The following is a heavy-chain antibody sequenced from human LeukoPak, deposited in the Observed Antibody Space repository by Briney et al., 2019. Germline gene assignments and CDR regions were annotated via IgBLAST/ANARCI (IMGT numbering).Heavy chain of an antibody. CDR1: GYTFTSYG. D-gene: IGHD5-12*01. V-gene: IGHV1-18*01. CDR2: ISGYNGNT. J-gene: IGHJ4*02. Sequence: ASVKVSCKASGYTFTSYGISWVRQAPGQGLEWIGWISGYNGNTNYAQKLQGRVTMTTDTSTSTAYIELRGLRSDDTAVYYWARGSFSGYEDYWGQGTLVTVSS. CDR3: ARGSFSGYEDY.